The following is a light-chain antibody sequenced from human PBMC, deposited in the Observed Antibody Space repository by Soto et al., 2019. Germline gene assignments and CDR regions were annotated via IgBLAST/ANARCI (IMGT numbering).Light chain of an antibody. V-gene: IGLV3-21*04. Sequence: SYELTQPPSVSLAPGKTATITCGGNNIGSKSVHWYQQKPGQAPVLVISYDSDRPSGIPERFSGSNSGHTATLTISRVEAGDEADYYCQVWDSSTDHRVVFGGGTELTVL. J-gene: IGLJ2*01. CDR3: QVWDSSTDHRVV. CDR2: YDS. CDR1: NIGSKS.